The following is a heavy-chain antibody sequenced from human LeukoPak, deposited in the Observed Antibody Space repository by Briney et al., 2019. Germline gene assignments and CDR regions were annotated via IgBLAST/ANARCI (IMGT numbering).Heavy chain of an antibody. Sequence: ASVKVSCKASGYTFTSYGISWVRQARGQGLEWMGWIGAYNGNTNYAQKLQGRVTMTTDTSTSTAYMELRSLRSDDTAVYYCARDIGDYGDPNSFDYWGQGTLVTVSS. CDR1: GYTFTSYG. V-gene: IGHV1-18*01. J-gene: IGHJ4*02. CDR2: IGAYNGNT. D-gene: IGHD4-17*01. CDR3: ARDIGDYGDPNSFDY.